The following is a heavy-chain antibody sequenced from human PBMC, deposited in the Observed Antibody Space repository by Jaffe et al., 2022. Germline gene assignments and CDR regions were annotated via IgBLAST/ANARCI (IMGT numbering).Heavy chain of an antibody. J-gene: IGHJ4*02. V-gene: IGHV3-23*01. CDR3: AKGDGRIVVVVESFDY. Sequence: EVQLLESGGGLVQPGGSLRLSCAASGFTFSSYAMSWVRQAPGKGLEWVSAISGSGGSTYYADSVKGRFTISRDNSKNTLYLQMNSLRAEDTAVYYCAKGDGRIVVVVESFDYWGQGTLVTVSS. CDR1: GFTFSSYA. CDR2: ISGSGGST. D-gene: IGHD2-15*01.